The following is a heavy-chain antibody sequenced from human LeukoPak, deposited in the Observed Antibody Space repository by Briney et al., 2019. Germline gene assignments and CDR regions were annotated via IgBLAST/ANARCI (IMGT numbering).Heavy chain of an antibody. D-gene: IGHD5-18*01. Sequence: SETLSLTCAVYGGSFSGYYWSWIRQPPGKGLEWIGEINHSGSTNYNPSLKSRVTISVDTSKNQFSLKLSSVTAADTAVYYCARGFRRGYSYGYNFDYWGQGTLVTVSS. V-gene: IGHV4-34*01. J-gene: IGHJ4*02. CDR2: INHSGST. CDR3: ARGFRRGYSYGYNFDY. CDR1: GGSFSGYY.